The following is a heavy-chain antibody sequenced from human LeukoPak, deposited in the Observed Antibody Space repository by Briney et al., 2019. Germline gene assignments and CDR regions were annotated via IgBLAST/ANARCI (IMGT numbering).Heavy chain of an antibody. Sequence: GGSLRLSCAVSGFIFSDHFMDWVRQAPGKGLEWVGRTKNKLNNYITEYAASVKGRFTIPRDDSKSSLYLQMNSLKTEDTAVYYCITSSRGYSSGWFPNYFDYWGQGTLVTVSS. CDR1: GFIFSDHF. CDR2: TKNKLNNYIT. CDR3: ITSSRGYSSGWFPNYFDY. V-gene: IGHV3-72*01. D-gene: IGHD6-19*01. J-gene: IGHJ4*02.